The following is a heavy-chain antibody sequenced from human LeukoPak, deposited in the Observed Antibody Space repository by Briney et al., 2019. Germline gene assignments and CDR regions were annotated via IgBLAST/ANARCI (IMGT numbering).Heavy chain of an antibody. CDR1: GYTFTSYD. J-gene: IGHJ6*03. Sequence: ASVKVSCKASGYTFTSYDINWVRQATGQGLEWMGWMNPNSGNTGYAQKFQGRVTMTRNTSISTAYMELSSLRSEDTAVYYCARGGADSSGWKLYYYYYYMDVWGKGTTVTISS. CDR3: ARGGADSSGWKLYYYYYYMDV. CDR2: MNPNSGNT. V-gene: IGHV1-8*01. D-gene: IGHD6-19*01.